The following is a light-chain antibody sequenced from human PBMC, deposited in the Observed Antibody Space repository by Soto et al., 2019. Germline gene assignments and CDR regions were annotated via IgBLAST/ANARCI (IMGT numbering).Light chain of an antibody. J-gene: IGLJ7*01. CDR3: ASWDNSLSETV. CDR1: NFNVKNNY. V-gene: IGLV1-47*01. Sequence: QSVLTQPPSLSGTPGQRVTISCSGSNFNVKNNYVYWYQQFAGTAPKLLIYSNNRRPSGVPGRFSGSKSGSSATLAISGLRPEEEADYYCASWDNSLSETVFGGGTQLTVL. CDR2: SNN.